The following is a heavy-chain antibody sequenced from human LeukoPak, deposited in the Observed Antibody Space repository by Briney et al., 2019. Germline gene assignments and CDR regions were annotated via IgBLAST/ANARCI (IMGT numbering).Heavy chain of an antibody. Sequence: GGSLRLSCAASGFTVGSNYMSWVRQAPGKGLEWVSVIYSGGSTYYADSVKGRFTISRDNSKNTLYLQMNSLRAEGTAVYYCARSWYYYYMDVWGKGTTVTISS. CDR3: ARSWYYYYMDV. CDR1: GFTVGSNY. J-gene: IGHJ6*03. CDR2: IYSGGST. V-gene: IGHV3-53*01.